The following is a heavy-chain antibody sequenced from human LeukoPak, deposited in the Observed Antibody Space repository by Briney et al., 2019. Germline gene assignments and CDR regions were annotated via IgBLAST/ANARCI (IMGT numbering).Heavy chain of an antibody. J-gene: IGHJ4*02. V-gene: IGHV3-33*06. CDR1: GFTFSHFG. Sequence: GTSLRLSCEASGFTFSHFGMHWVRQAPGKGLEWVAVIWSDATNEYYADSVKGRFTISRDNFKNTVSLQMNSLRAEDTAVYYCXXDAQRGFDYSNSLERWGQGSLVTVSS. CDR3: XXDAQRGFDYSNSLER. CDR2: IWSDATNE. D-gene: IGHD4-11*01.